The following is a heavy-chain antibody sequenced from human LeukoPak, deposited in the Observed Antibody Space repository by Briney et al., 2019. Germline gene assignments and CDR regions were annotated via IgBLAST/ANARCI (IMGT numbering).Heavy chain of an antibody. CDR1: GFTFSSLD. J-gene: IGHJ6*03. D-gene: IGHD1-1*01. CDR2: IGRASDT. Sequence: GGSLRLSCAASGFTFSSLDMQWGRQPRGQGMEWVSTIGRASDTYYQGSGEGRVTLSRKNAKNSFGLQMNSLTAGDTAVYYCARGPPRGKYYYMDVWGKGTTVTVSS. CDR3: ARGPPRGKYYYMDV. V-gene: IGHV3-13*01.